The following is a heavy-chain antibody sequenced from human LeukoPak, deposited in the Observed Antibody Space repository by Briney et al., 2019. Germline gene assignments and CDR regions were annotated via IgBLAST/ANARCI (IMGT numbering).Heavy chain of an antibody. V-gene: IGHV3-7*03. CDR3: AKADYVWGSYHENFDY. D-gene: IGHD3-16*02. J-gene: IGHJ4*02. CDR2: IKKDESEK. CDR1: GFTFSSYW. Sequence: GGSLRLSCAASGFTFSSYWMSWVRQAPGKGLEWVANIKKDESEKYYVDSVKGRFTISRDNAKKSLYLQMNSLRAEDTAVYYCAKADYVWGSYHENFDYWGQGTLVTVSS.